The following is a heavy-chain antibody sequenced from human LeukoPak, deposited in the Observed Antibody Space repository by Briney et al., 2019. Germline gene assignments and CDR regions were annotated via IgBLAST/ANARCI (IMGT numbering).Heavy chain of an antibody. CDR3: ARNNDMDV. V-gene: IGHV3-7*03. J-gene: IGHJ6*02. CDR2: MNKDGSEK. D-gene: IGHD1/OR15-1a*01. Sequence: GSLLRLSCAASGFILSNHWMTWVRQAPGKGPEWVANMNKDGSEKYYVDSVEGRFTISRDTAKNSLYLQMNNLRAEDTALYYCARNNDMDVWGQGTTVIVSS. CDR1: GFILSNHW.